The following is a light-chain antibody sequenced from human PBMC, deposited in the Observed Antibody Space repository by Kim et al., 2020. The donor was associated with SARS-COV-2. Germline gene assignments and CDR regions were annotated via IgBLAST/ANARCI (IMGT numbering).Light chain of an antibody. V-gene: IGLV2-23*02. CDR3: CSYTGAATFVV. CDR2: GAT. J-gene: IGLJ2*01. CDR1: SSDIGAYNL. Sequence: SITISCTGTSSDIGAYNLVSWYQQQPGKAPKLIISGATKRPSGVSSRFSGSRSGNTASLTISGLQADDEADYYCCSYTGAATFVVFGGGTQLTVL.